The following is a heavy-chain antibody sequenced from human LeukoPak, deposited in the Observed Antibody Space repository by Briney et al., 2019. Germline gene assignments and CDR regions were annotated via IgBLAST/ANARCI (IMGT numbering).Heavy chain of an antibody. J-gene: IGHJ4*02. V-gene: IGHV1-69*05. CDR2: IIPIFGTA. CDR1: GGTFSSYA. D-gene: IGHD4-17*01. Sequence: SVKVSCKASGGTFSSYAISWVRQSPGQGLEWMGGIIPIFGTANYAQKFQGRVTITTDESTSTAYMELSSLRSEDTAVYYCVTLDYGDPEGWGQGTLVTVSS. CDR3: VTLDYGDPEG.